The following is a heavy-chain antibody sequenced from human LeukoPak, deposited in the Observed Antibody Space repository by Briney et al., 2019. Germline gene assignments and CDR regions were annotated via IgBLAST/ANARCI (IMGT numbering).Heavy chain of an antibody. J-gene: IGHJ3*01. Sequence: SETLSLTCTVSGGSISSYYWSWIRQPPGKGLEWIGFIYYSGSTNYNPSLKSRVTISVDTSKNQFSLKLSSVTAADTAVYYCARPSLDYGGIDAFDFWGQGTLFTVSS. V-gene: IGHV4-59*08. CDR3: ARPSLDYGGIDAFDF. CDR2: IYYSGST. D-gene: IGHD4-23*01. CDR1: GGSISSYY.